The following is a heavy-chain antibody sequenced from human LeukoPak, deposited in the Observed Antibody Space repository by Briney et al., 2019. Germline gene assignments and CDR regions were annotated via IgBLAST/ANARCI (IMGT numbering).Heavy chain of an antibody. CDR1: GGSISSHY. CDR3: ARLYCSSTSCYGYYFDY. J-gene: IGHJ4*02. D-gene: IGHD2-2*01. CDR2: IYYSGST. V-gene: IGHV4-59*11. Sequence: SETLSLTCTVSGGSISSHYWSWIRQPPGKRLEWIGYIYYSGSTNYNPSLKSRVTISVDTSKNQFSLKLSSVTAADTAVYYCARLYCSSTSCYGYYFDYWGQGTLVTASS.